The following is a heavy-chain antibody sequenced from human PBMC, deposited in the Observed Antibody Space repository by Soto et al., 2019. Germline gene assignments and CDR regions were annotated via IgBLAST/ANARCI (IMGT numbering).Heavy chain of an antibody. CDR3: ARRGPYSNYLDY. CDR1: GYTFTSYA. V-gene: IGHV1-3*01. J-gene: IGHJ4*02. Sequence: ASVKVSCKASGYTFTSYAMHWVRQAPGQRLEWMGWINAGNGNTKYSQKFQGRVTITRDTSASTAYMELSSLRSEDTAVYYCARRGPYSNYLDYWGQGTLVTVSS. CDR2: INAGNGNT. D-gene: IGHD4-4*01.